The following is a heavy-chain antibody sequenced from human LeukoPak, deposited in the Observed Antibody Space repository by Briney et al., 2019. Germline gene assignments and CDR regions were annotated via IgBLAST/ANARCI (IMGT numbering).Heavy chain of an antibody. CDR2: IRYDESNK. CDR3: ATMQWLEGVDWFDP. CDR1: GFIFSNYG. D-gene: IGHD6-19*01. Sequence: GGSLRLSCVASGFIFSNYGMHWVRQAPGKGLEWVAFIRYDESNKFYADSVKGRFTISRDNSKNTPFLQMNSLRAEDTAVYYCATMQWLEGVDWFDPWGQGTLVTVSS. V-gene: IGHV3-30*02. J-gene: IGHJ5*02.